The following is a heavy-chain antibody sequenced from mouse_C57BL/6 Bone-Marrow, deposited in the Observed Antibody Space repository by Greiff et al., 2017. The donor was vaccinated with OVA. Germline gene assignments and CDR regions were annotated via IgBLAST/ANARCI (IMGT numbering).Heavy chain of an antibody. Sequence: VQLQESGPGLVQPSQSLSITCTVSGFSLTSYGVHWVRQSPGKGLEWLGVIWSGGSTDYNAAFISRLSISKDNYKSQVFFKMNSLQADDTAMYYCARGDYYDRRDWYCDVWGTGTTVTVSS. CDR1: GFSLTSYG. CDR3: ARGDYYDRRDWYCDV. V-gene: IGHV2-2*01. CDR2: IWSGGST. D-gene: IGHD2-4*01. J-gene: IGHJ1*03.